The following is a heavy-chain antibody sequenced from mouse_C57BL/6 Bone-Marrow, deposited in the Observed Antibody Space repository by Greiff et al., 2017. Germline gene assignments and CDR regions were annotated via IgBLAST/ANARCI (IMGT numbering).Heavy chain of an antibody. CDR2: INPNYGTT. CDR3: ASNTDYDGVAY. CDR1: GYSFTDYN. J-gene: IGHJ3*01. V-gene: IGHV1-39*01. Sequence: EVQLQQSGPELVKPGASVKISCKASGYSFTDYNMNWVKQSKGKSLEWIGVINPNYGTTSYNQKFKGKATLTVDQSSSTAYMQLNRLTSEDSAVYYWASNTDYDGVAYWGQGTLVTVSA. D-gene: IGHD2-4*01.